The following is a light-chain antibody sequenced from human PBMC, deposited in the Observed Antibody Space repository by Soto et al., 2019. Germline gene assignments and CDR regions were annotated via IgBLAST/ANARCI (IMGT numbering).Light chain of an antibody. Sequence: QAVVTQPPSASGTPGQRVTISCSGRSSNIGSNYVHWYQHVPGTAPKLLIYRDNQRPSGVPDRFSGSKSGTSASLAISGLRSEDEADYYCAAWDDSLSGWVFGGGTKLTVL. V-gene: IGLV1-47*01. J-gene: IGLJ3*02. CDR2: RDN. CDR1: SSNIGSNY. CDR3: AAWDDSLSGWV.